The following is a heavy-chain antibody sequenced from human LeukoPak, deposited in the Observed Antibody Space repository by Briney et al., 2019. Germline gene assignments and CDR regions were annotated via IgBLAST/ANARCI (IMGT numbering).Heavy chain of an antibody. D-gene: IGHD1/OR15-1a*01. CDR3: AKRNIFDY. CDR2: ISGSGGST. V-gene: IGHV3-23*01. Sequence: GLEWVSAISGSGGSTYYADSVKGRFTISRDNSKNTLYLQMNSLRAEDTAVYYCAKRNIFDYWGQGTLVTVSS. J-gene: IGHJ4*02.